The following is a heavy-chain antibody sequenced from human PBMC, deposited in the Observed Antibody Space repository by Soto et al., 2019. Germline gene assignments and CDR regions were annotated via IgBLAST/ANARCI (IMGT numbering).Heavy chain of an antibody. D-gene: IGHD4-17*01. CDR1: GFTFSSYD. V-gene: IGHV3-13*01. CDR3: ARDRSSTTTVTTTNYYYYYMDV. J-gene: IGHJ6*03. CDR2: IGTAGDT. Sequence: RGSLRLSCAASGFTFSSYDMHWVRQATGKGLEWVSAIGTAGDTYYPGSVKGRFTISRENAKSSLYLQMNSLRAGDTAVYYCARDRSSTTTVTTTNYYYYYMDVWGKGTTVTVSS.